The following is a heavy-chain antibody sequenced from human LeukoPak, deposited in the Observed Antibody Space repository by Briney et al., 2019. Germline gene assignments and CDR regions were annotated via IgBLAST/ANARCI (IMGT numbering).Heavy chain of an antibody. D-gene: IGHD6-6*01. CDR3: ARGNVAARPALDY. Sequence: SVKVSCKASGGTFSSYAISWVRQAPGQGLEWMGGIIPIFGTANYAQKFQGRVTITADESTSTAYMELSSLRSEDTAVYYCARGNVAARPALDYWGQGTLVTVSS. J-gene: IGHJ4*02. CDR1: GGTFSSYA. CDR2: IIPIFGTA. V-gene: IGHV1-69*13.